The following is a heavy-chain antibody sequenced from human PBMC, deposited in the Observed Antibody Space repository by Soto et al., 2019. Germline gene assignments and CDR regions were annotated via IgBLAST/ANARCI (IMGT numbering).Heavy chain of an antibody. CDR3: ARELYQVISDGMDV. V-gene: IGHV1-2*02. CDR1: GYTFTGYY. CDR2: INPQTGGT. J-gene: IGHJ6*02. Sequence: QVQLVQSGAEVKTPGASVRVSCKASGYTFTGYYVHWVREAPGQGLEWMGWINPQTGGTSYAQKFQGRVTLSRDTSINTAYLELSRLRFDDAAVYFCARELYQVISDGMDVWGQGTTVTVSS. D-gene: IGHD2-2*01.